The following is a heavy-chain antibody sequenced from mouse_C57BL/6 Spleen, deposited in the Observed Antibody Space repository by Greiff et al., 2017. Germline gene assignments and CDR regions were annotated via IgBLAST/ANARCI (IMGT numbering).Heavy chain of an antibody. CDR1: GFTFSSYA. CDR3: TREGLLPPWFAY. Sequence: EVNLVESGEGLVKPGGSLKLSCAASGFTFSSYAMSWVRQTPEKRLEWVAYISSGGDYIYYADTVKGRFTISRDNARNTLYLQMSRLKSEDTAMXYCTREGLLPPWFAYWGQGTLVTVSA. CDR2: ISSGGDYI. J-gene: IGHJ3*01. V-gene: IGHV5-9-1*02. D-gene: IGHD2-3*01.